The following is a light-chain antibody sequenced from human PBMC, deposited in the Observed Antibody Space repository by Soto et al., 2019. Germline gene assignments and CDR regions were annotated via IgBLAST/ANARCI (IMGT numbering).Light chain of an antibody. CDR1: QSVGRDF. CDR2: HAS. V-gene: IGKV3-20*01. J-gene: IGKJ4*01. Sequence: EIVLTQSPGTLSLSPGERATLSCRASQSVGRDFLAWYQQKPGQAPRLLIFHASSRATGIPDRFSGSGSGTDFTLTISRLEPEDFAEFYCQQYASSPLPFGGGPKVEIK. CDR3: QQYASSPLP.